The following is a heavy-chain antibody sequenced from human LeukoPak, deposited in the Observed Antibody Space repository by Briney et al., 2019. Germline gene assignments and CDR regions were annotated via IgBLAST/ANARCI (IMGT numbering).Heavy chain of an antibody. D-gene: IGHD1-26*01. Sequence: ASVKVSCKVSGCTLTELSMHWVRQAPGKGLEWMGGFDPEDGETIYAQKFQGRVTMTEDTSTDTAYMELSSLRSEDTAVYYCATWRELLNDYYYGMDVWGQGTTVTVSS. V-gene: IGHV1-24*01. CDR2: FDPEDGET. CDR1: GCTLTELS. CDR3: ATWRELLNDYYYGMDV. J-gene: IGHJ6*02.